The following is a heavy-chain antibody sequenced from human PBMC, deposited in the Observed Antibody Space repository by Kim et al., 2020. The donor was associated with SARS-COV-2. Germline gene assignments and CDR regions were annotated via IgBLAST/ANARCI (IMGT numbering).Heavy chain of an antibody. D-gene: IGHD6-13*01. CDR1: GFTFDDYA. Sequence: GGSLRLSCAASGFTFDDYAMHWVRQAPGKGLEWVSGISWNSGSIGYADSVKGRFTISRDNAKNSLYLQMNSLRAEDTALYYCAKDRAAAVTGWFDPWGQGTLVTVSS. CDR3: AKDRAAAVTGWFDP. V-gene: IGHV3-9*01. CDR2: ISWNSGSI. J-gene: IGHJ5*02.